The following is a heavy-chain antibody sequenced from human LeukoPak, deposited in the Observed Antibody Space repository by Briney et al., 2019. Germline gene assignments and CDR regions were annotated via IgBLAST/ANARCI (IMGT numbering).Heavy chain of an antibody. CDR3: ARSTFSWFDP. CDR1: GYSFTNYW. Sequence: GESLKISCKGSGYSFTNYWIGWVRQMPGKGLEWMGIIYPGDSNTRYSPSFQGQITISAVKSISTAYLHWSSLKASDTAMYYCARSTFSWFDPWGQGTLVTVSS. CDR2: IYPGDSNT. J-gene: IGHJ5*02. V-gene: IGHV5-51*01.